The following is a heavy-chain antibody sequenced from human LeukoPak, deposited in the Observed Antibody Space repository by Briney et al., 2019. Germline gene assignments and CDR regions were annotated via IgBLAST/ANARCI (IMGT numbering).Heavy chain of an antibody. CDR1: GGTFSSYA. CDR2: IIPIFGTA. V-gene: IGHV1-69*05. J-gene: IGHJ5*02. D-gene: IGHD6-13*01. Sequence: SVKVSCKASGGTFSSYAISWVRQAPGQGLEWMGGIIPIFGTANYAQKFQGRVTITTDESTSTAYMELSSLRSEDTAVYYCARWDLNSSSWHNWFDPWGQGTLVTVSS. CDR3: ARWDLNSSSWHNWFDP.